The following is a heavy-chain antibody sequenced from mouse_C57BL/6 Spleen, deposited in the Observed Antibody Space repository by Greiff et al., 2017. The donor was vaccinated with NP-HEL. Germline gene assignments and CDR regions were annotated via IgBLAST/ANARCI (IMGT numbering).Heavy chain of an antibody. CDR3: AKGGGYDGFDY. CDR1: GYSITSGYY. Sequence: DVQLQESGPGLVKPSQSLSLTCSVTGYSITSGYYWNWIRQFPGNKLEWLGYISYDGSNNYNPSLNNPISITRDTSKNQFFLKLNSVTTEDTATYYCAKGGGYDGFDYWDQGTTLTVSS. J-gene: IGHJ2*01. D-gene: IGHD2-2*01. CDR2: ISYDGSN. V-gene: IGHV3-6*01.